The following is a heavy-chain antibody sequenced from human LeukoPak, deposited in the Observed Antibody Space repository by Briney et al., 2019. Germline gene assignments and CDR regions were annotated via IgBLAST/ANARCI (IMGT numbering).Heavy chain of an antibody. Sequence: GGSLTLSCAASGYTFSSYSMNWVRQAPGKALEGVSSISSSSSHIYYAASVKGRFTISRDNAKNSVYPQMNSLRAEDTAVYYCARVWRDGDSGYGGFTWGQGTLVTVSS. D-gene: IGHD5-12*01. CDR3: ARVWRDGDSGYGGFT. CDR1: GYTFSSYS. V-gene: IGHV3-21*01. J-gene: IGHJ4*02. CDR2: ISSSSSHI.